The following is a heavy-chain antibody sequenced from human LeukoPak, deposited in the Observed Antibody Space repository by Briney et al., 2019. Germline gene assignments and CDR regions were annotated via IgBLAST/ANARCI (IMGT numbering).Heavy chain of an antibody. CDR3: AKGGGGRLIYYYYMDV. CDR1: GFTFEDYG. J-gene: IGHJ6*03. CDR2: IKQDGSEK. Sequence: GGSLRLSCATSGFTFEDYGMSWVRQAPGKGLEWVANIKQDGSEKYYADSVKGRFTISRDNAKNSLYLQMNSLRAEDMALYYCAKGGGGRLIYYYYMDVWGRGATVSV. V-gene: IGHV3-7*03. D-gene: IGHD3-16*01.